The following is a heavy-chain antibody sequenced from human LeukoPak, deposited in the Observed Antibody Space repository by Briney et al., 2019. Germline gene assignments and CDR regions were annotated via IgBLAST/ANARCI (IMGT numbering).Heavy chain of an antibody. J-gene: IGHJ4*02. V-gene: IGHV2-5*01. CDR1: GFSLATSRVG. CDR3: AHGYGDYDPYFDY. CDR2: IYWNDNK. Sequence: SGPTLVKPTQTLTLTCTFSGFSLATSRVGVGWNRHPPGKGLEWLALIYWNDNKRYSPSLRSRLTVTKDTSKTQVFLTMTKMDPVDTATYYCAHGYGDYDPYFDYWGQGTLVTVSS. D-gene: IGHD4-17*01.